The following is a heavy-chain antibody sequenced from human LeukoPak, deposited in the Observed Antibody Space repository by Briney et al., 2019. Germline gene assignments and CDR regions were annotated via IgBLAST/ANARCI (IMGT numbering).Heavy chain of an antibody. CDR2: IVVGSGNT. CDR3: AAVRLDDYSNSYYFDY. V-gene: IGHV1-58*01. Sequence: SVKVSCKASGFTFTSSAVQWVRQARGRRLEWIGWIVVGSGNTNYAQKFQERVTITRDMSTSTAYVELSSLRSEDTAVYYCAAVRLDDYSNSYYFDYWGQGTLVTVSS. CDR1: GFTFTSSA. D-gene: IGHD4-11*01. J-gene: IGHJ4*02.